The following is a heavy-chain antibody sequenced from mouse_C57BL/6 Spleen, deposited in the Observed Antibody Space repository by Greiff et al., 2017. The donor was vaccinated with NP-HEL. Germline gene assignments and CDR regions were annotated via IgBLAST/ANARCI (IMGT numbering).Heavy chain of an antibody. V-gene: IGHV1-52*01. CDR2: IDPSDSDT. Sequence: QVQLQQPGAELVRPGSSVKLSCKASGYTFTSYWMHWVKQRPIQGLEWIGNIDPSDSDTHYNQKFKDKATLTVDKSSSTAYMQLSSLTSEASAVSYCARSPLYYGSGSYAMDYWGQGTSVTVSS. D-gene: IGHD1-1*01. CDR3: ARSPLYYGSGSYAMDY. J-gene: IGHJ4*01. CDR1: GYTFTSYW.